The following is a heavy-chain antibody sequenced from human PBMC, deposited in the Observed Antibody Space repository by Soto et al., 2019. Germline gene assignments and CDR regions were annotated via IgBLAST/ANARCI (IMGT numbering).Heavy chain of an antibody. D-gene: IGHD2-15*01. CDR2: IKSKTDGGTT. CDR3: TTEVDCSGGSCYTSLDY. CDR1: GFTFSNAW. J-gene: IGHJ4*02. V-gene: IGHV3-15*01. Sequence: EVQLVESGGGLVKPGGSLRLSCAASGFTFSNAWMSWVRQAPGKGLEWVGRIKSKTDGGTTDYAAPVKGRFTISRDDSKNTLYLQMNSLKTEDTAVYYCTTEVDCSGGSCYTSLDYWGQGTLDTVSS.